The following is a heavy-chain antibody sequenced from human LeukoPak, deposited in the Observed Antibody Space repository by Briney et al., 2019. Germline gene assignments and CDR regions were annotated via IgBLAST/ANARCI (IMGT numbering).Heavy chain of an antibody. Sequence: ASVKVSCKASGYTFTSYYMHWVRQAPGQGLEWMGIINPSGGSTSYAQKFQGRVTMTRDTSTSTVYMELSSLRSEDTAVYYCARTHGTYSYGYGAEYYFDYWGQGTLVTVSS. CDR1: GYTFTSYY. CDR2: INPSGGST. D-gene: IGHD5-18*01. J-gene: IGHJ4*02. CDR3: ARTHGTYSYGYGAEYYFDY. V-gene: IGHV1-46*01.